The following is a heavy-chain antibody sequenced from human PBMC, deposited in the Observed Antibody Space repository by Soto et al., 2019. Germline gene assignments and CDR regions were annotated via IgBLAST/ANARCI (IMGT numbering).Heavy chain of an antibody. CDR2: ISAYNGNT. Sequence: GASVKVSCKASGYTFTRYGISWVRQAPGQGLEWMGWISAYNGNTNYAQKLQGRVTMTTDTSTSTAYMELRSLRSDDTAVYYCARDLGVIAAAGYYYYGMDVWGQGTTVTVSS. CDR3: ARDLGVIAAAGYYYYGMDV. V-gene: IGHV1-18*01. J-gene: IGHJ6*02. CDR1: GYTFTRYG. D-gene: IGHD6-13*01.